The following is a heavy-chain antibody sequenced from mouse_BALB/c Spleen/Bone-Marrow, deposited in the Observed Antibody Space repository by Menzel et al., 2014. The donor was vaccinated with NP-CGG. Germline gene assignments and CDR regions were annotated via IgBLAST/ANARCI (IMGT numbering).Heavy chain of an antibody. V-gene: IGHV3-2*02. J-gene: IGHJ4*01. Sequence: VQLQQSGPGLVKPSQSLSLTCTVTGYSITSDYAWNWIRQFPGNKLEWMGYISYSSSTSYNPSLKSRISITRDTSKNQFFLQLNSVTTEDTATYYCARKALYYAMDYWGQGTSVTVSS. CDR3: ARKALYYAMDY. CDR2: ISYSSST. CDR1: GYSITSDYA.